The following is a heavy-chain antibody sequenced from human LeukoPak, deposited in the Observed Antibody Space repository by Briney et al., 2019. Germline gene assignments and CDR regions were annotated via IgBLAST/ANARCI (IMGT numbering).Heavy chain of an antibody. Sequence: PGGSLRLSCAASGFTFSSYAMSWVRQAPGKGLEWVSAISGSGGSTYYADSVKGRFTISRDNSKNTLYLQMNSLRAEDTALYYWSKNLFDNFAWSRVFYYWGQGTLGTGS. CDR2: ISGSGGST. CDR3: SKNLFDNFAWSRVFYY. CDR1: GFTFSSYA. J-gene: IGHJ4*01. V-gene: IGHV3-23*01. D-gene: IGHD3-9*01.